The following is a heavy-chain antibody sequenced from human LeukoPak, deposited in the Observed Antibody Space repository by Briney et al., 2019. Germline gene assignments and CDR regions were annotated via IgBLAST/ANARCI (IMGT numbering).Heavy chain of an antibody. J-gene: IGHJ6*02. D-gene: IGHD6-19*01. CDR2: IYYSGST. CDR3: ARRDRPSLSSGWYDASPYYYYGMDV. Sequence: SETLSLTCTVSGGSISSYYWSGIRQPPGKGLEWIGYIYYSGSTNYNPSLKSRVTISVDTSKNQFSLKLSSVTAADTAVYYCARRDRPSLSSGWYDASPYYYYGMDVWGQGTTVTVSS. V-gene: IGHV4-59*01. CDR1: GGSISSYY.